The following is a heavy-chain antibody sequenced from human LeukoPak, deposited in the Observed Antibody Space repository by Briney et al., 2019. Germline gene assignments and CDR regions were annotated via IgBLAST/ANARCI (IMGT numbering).Heavy chain of an antibody. Sequence: GASVKVSCKASGYTFTSYGISWVRQAPGQGLEWMGWISAYNGNTNYAQKLQGRVTMTTDTSTSTAYMGLRSLRSDDTAVYYCARVTMVRGVIIMVQGVDYWGQGTLVTVSS. CDR2: ISAYNGNT. V-gene: IGHV1-18*01. J-gene: IGHJ4*02. CDR3: ARVTMVRGVIIMVQGVDY. CDR1: GYTFTSYG. D-gene: IGHD3-10*01.